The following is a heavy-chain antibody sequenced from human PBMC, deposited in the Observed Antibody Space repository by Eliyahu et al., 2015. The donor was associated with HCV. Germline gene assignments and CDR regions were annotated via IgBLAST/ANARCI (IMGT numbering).Heavy chain of an antibody. Sequence: QVQLVESGGGVVQPGRSLRLSCAASGFTFSSYAMHWVRQAPGKGXEWVAXISYXGSNKYXADSVKGRFTISRDNSKNTLYLQMNSLRAEXTAVYYCAREGLVQLILGVSYYYGMDVWGQGTTVTVSS. CDR1: GFTFSSYA. CDR2: ISYXGSNK. V-gene: IGHV3-30*04. J-gene: IGHJ6*02. CDR3: AREGLVQLILGVSYYYGMDV. D-gene: IGHD1-1*01.